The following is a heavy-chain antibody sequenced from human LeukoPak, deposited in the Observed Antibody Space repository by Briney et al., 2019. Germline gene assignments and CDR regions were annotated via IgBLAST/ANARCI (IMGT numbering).Heavy chain of an antibody. J-gene: IGHJ4*02. D-gene: IGHD2/OR15-2a*01. Sequence: SETLSLTCAVYGGSFSGYYWSWIRQPPEKGLEWIGEINHSGSTNYNPSLKSRVTISVDTSKNQFSLKLSSVTAADTAVYYCARGISTKGTRFDYWGQGTLVTVSS. CDR3: ARGISTKGTRFDY. CDR2: INHSGST. CDR1: GGSFSGYY. V-gene: IGHV4-34*01.